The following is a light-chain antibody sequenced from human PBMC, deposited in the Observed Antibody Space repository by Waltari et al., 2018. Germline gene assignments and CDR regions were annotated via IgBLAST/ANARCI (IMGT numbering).Light chain of an antibody. J-gene: IGKJ1*01. CDR1: QSVSRA. CDR3: QHYVSLPVT. V-gene: IGKV3-20*01. CDR2: GAS. Sequence: EIVLTQSPGTLSLSPGARATPSCRASQSVSRALAWYQQNPGQAPRLLIYGASNRATGIPDRFSGSGSGTDFSLIISRLEPEDFAVYYCQHYVSLPVTFGQGTKVEIK.